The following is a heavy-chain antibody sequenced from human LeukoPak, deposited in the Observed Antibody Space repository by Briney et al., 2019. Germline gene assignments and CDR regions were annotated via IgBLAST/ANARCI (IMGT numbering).Heavy chain of an antibody. Sequence: GGSLRLSCAASGFTFSSYAMSWVRQAPGKGLEWVSTLSNTGVSTYYTDSVKGRFTISRDNSKNTLYLRMNSLRVEDTAVYYCAKVRDCSSTSCYRNYGMDVWGQGTTVTVSS. J-gene: IGHJ6*02. CDR1: GFTFSSYA. V-gene: IGHV3-23*01. CDR3: AKVRDCSSTSCYRNYGMDV. CDR2: LSNTGVST. D-gene: IGHD2-2*01.